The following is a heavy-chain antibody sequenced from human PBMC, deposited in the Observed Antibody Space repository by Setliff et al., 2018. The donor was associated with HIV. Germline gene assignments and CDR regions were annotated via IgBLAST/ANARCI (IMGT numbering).Heavy chain of an antibody. J-gene: IGHJ6*03. CDR2: IKTDGSEK. V-gene: IGHV3-7*01. Sequence: LRLSCAASGFPFTNYWMNWVRQAPGKGLEWVANIKTDGSEKYYVDSVRGRFTISRDDAKKSLYLQMNSLGAEDTAVYYCARSGGIGNYHWDVWGKGTTVTVSS. D-gene: IGHD3-16*01. CDR3: ARSGGIGNYHWDV. CDR1: GFPFTNYW.